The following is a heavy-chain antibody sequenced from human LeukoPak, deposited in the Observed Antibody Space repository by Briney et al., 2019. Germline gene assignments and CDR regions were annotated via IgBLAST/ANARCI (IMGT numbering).Heavy chain of an antibody. CDR2: ISGSDGIT. CDR1: GFTFSSYA. CDR3: AKDWGSGWYLDY. Sequence: PGGSLRLSCTASGFTFSSYAKSWVRQAPGKGLEWVSTISGSDGITYYADSVKGRFTISRDNSKNTLYLQMNSLRAEDTAVYYCAKDWGSGWYLDYWGQGTLVTVSS. V-gene: IGHV3-23*01. J-gene: IGHJ4*02. D-gene: IGHD6-19*01.